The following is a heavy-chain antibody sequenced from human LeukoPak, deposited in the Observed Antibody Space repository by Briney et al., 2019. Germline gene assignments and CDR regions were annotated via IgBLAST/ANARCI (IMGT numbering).Heavy chain of an antibody. D-gene: IGHD2-8*02. CDR3: SRAADVVLVPPSDD. V-gene: IGHV1-2*02. Sequence: ASVKVSCMASGYTFIGYFIHWVRQAPGQGLEWMGWINPNTGDTNYAQKFKGRVTMTRDTSISAAYMELSSLRCDDTAVYYCSRAADVVLVPPSDDWGQGTLVTVSS. CDR1: GYTFIGYF. CDR2: INPNTGDT. J-gene: IGHJ4*02.